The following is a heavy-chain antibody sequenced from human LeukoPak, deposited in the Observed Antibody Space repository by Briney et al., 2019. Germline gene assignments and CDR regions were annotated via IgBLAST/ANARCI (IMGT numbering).Heavy chain of an antibody. CDR2: INPGGDNT. D-gene: IGHD5-24*01. V-gene: IGHV1-46*01. CDR3: ARIRDGYNDAYDI. Sequence: ASVTVSCKASGYTFTNYYIHWVRQAPGQGLEWMGSINPGGDNTDYAQNFQGSVTMTRDTSTSTVYMGLSSLRSEDTAVYYCARIRDGYNDAYDIWGQGTMVTVSS. CDR1: GYTFTNYY. J-gene: IGHJ3*02.